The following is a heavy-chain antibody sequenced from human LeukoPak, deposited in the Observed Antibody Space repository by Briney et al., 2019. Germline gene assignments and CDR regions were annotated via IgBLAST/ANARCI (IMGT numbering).Heavy chain of an antibody. V-gene: IGHV7-4-1*02. CDR3: ARDSGWSNYYYGMDV. J-gene: IGHJ6*02. CDR1: GYTFTSYA. Sequence: GASVTVSCKASGYTFTSYAMNWVRQAPGQGLEWMGWINTNTGNPTYAQGFTGRFVFSLDTSVSTAYLQISSLKAEDTAVYYCARDSGWSNYYYGMDVWGQGTTVTVSS. D-gene: IGHD6-19*01. CDR2: INTNTGNP.